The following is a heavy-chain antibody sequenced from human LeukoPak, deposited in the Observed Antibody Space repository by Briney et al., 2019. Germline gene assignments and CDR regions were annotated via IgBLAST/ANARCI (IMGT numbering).Heavy chain of an antibody. CDR2: INPSSGGT. CDR1: GYTFTGYY. V-gene: IGHV1-2*02. CDR3: ANSVDYDILTGHYNDYYYGMDV. J-gene: IGHJ6*02. D-gene: IGHD3-9*01. Sequence: GASVKVSCKASGYTFTGYYMHWARQAPGQGLEWMGWINPSSGGTNYAQKFQGRVTMTRDTSISTAYMELSRLRSDDTAVYYCANSVDYDILTGHYNDYYYGMDVWGQGTTVTVSS.